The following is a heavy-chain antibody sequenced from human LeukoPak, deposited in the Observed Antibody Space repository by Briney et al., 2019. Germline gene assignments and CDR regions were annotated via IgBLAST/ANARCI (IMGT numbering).Heavy chain of an antibody. Sequence: PGGSLRLSCVVSGLRVSDYYMSWVRQAPGKGLEWVGLIRDSGEAFYADFARGRFAISRDESENTLYLQMNSLRVEDTAVYFCARDRAANQDWVEFDPWGQGTPVIVSS. CDR2: IRDSGEA. V-gene: IGHV3-66*03. CDR1: GLRVSDYY. CDR3: ARDRAANQDWVEFDP. J-gene: IGHJ5*02. D-gene: IGHD3/OR15-3a*01.